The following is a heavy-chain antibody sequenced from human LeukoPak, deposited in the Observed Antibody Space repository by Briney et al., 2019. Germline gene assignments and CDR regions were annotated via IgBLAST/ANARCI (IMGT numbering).Heavy chain of an antibody. CDR1: GGSFSGYY. V-gene: IGHV4-34*01. J-gene: IGHJ4*02. CDR2: INHSGGT. D-gene: IGHD2-15*01. Sequence: SETLSLTCAVYGGSFSGYYWSWIRQPPGKGLEWIGEINHSGGTNYNPSLKSRVTISVDTSKNQFSLKLSSVTAADTAVYYCARGLSRCSSTSSMNPHGGSCYSDYFDYWGQGTLVTVSS. CDR3: ARGLSRCSSTSSMNPHGGSCYSDYFDY.